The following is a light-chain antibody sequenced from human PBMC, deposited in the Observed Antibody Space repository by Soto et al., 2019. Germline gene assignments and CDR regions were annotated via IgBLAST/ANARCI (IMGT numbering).Light chain of an antibody. CDR1: QSLVYSDGNTY. V-gene: IGKV2-24*01. J-gene: IGKJ1*01. Sequence: VLTQTPLSSPVTLGQPASISCRSSQSLVYSDGNTYLSWVQQRPGQPRRLLIYQVSYRFSGVSDGFSGSGAGTDFTLNISRVEAEDVGICSCVQFSHFPRTFGEGTKVEI. CDR3: VQFSHFPRT. CDR2: QVS.